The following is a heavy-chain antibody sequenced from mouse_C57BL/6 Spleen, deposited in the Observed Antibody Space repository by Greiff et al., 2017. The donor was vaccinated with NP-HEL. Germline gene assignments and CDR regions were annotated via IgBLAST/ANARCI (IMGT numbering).Heavy chain of an antibody. CDR2: INPNNGGT. CDR3: ARSWITTVRGGAMDY. CDR1: GYTFTDYY. V-gene: IGHV1-26*01. J-gene: IGHJ4*01. Sequence: EVQLQQSGPELVKPGASVKISCKASGYTFTDYYMNWVKQSHGKSLEWIGDINPNNGGTSYNQKFKGKATLTVDKSSSTAYMELRSLTSEDSAVYYCARSWITTVRGGAMDYWGQGTSVTVSS. D-gene: IGHD1-1*01.